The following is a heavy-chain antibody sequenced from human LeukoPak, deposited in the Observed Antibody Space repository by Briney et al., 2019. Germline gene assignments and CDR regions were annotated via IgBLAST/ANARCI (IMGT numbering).Heavy chain of an antibody. CDR2: VNRDGSET. V-gene: IGHV3-7*03. CDR1: GFTLSNHW. Sequence: AGGSLRLSCAASGFTLSNHWMTWVRQVPGRGPEWVANVNRDGSETYYLDSVKGRFTISKDNAKNSLYLQMNSLRAEDTALYHCARNNGMDVWGQGTTVTVSS. J-gene: IGHJ6*02. CDR3: ARNNGMDV.